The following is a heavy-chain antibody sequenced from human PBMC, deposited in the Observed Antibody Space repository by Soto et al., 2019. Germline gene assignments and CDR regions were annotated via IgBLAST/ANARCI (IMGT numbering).Heavy chain of an antibody. CDR2: ISRDGNNK. D-gene: IGHD3-10*01. Sequence: QVQLVASGGGVVHLGRSLTLSCAASGFTFNRHAIHWVRQSPGKGLEWVTVISRDGNNKYSADSVKGRFTISRDNAKNTVILQMNSLRREDTAIYYCARSRSGAVADSFDYWGQGTQVTVSS. J-gene: IGHJ4*02. CDR1: GFTFNRHA. V-gene: IGHV3-30-3*01. CDR3: ARSRSGAVADSFDY.